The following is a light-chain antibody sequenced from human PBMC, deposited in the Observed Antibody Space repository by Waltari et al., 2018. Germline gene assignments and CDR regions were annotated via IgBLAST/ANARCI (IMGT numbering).Light chain of an antibody. CDR1: SPNLGSNF. J-gene: IGLJ2*01. Sequence: QSVLTQPPSASGAPGPRVTLSCSGSSPNLGSNFIYWYQQLPGTAPKLLIYKSNLRPSVVPDRFSGSKSGTSASLAISGLRSEDEADYYCAAWDDSLSDVVFGGGTKLTVL. CDR2: KSN. V-gene: IGLV1-47*01. CDR3: AAWDDSLSDVV.